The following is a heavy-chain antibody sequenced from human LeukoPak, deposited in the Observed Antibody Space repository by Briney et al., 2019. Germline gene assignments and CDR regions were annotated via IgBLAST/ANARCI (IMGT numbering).Heavy chain of an antibody. CDR2: IYYSGST. V-gene: IGHV4-59*11. Sequence: PSETLSLTCTVSGGSISSHYWSWIWQPPGKGLEWMGYIYYSGSTNYNTSLKSRVTISVDASKDQFSLKLSSVTAADTAVYYCARERCGGDCGVRIKTNRFDPWGQGTLVTVSS. D-gene: IGHD2-21*02. J-gene: IGHJ5*02. CDR1: GGSISSHY. CDR3: ARERCGGDCGVRIKTNRFDP.